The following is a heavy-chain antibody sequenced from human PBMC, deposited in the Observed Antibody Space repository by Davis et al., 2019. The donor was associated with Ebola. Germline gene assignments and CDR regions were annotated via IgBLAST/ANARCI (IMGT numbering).Heavy chain of an antibody. V-gene: IGHV1-8*01. J-gene: IGHJ4*02. D-gene: IGHD3-16*01. CDR1: GYTFTSYD. CDR2: MNPNSGNT. Sequence: ASVKVSCKASGYTFTSYDINWVRQATGQGLEWMGWMNPNSGNTGYAQKFQGRVTMTRNTSISTAYMELSSLRSEDTAVYYCARGSKRARGTDYWGQGTLVTVSS. CDR3: ARGSKRARGTDY.